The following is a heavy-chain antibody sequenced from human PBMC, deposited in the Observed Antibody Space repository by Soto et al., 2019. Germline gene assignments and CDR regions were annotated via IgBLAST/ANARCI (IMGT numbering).Heavy chain of an antibody. V-gene: IGHV1-69*02. CDR2: IIPILGIA. J-gene: IGHJ3*01. CDR1: GGTFSSYT. D-gene: IGHD2-15*01. Sequence: SVKVSCKASGGTFSSYTISWVRQAPGQGLEWMGRIIPILGIANYAQKFQGRVTISADKSITTAYLQWSSLKASDTASYYCARALKDPIMAHHAFDLWGQGTMVTVSS. CDR3: ARALKDPIMAHHAFDL.